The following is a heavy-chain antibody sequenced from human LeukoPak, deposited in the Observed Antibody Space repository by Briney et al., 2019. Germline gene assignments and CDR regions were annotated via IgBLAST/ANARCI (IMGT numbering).Heavy chain of an antibody. D-gene: IGHD3-9*01. CDR1: GFTFSSYS. CDR3: ARDLRDY. V-gene: IGHV3-48*01. J-gene: IGHJ4*02. Sequence: GGSLLLSCAASGFTFSSYSMNWVRQAPGKGLEWVSYISSSSSTIYYADSVKGRFTISRDNAKNSLYLQMNSLRAEDTAVYYCARDLRDYWGQGTLVTVSS. CDR2: ISSSSSTI.